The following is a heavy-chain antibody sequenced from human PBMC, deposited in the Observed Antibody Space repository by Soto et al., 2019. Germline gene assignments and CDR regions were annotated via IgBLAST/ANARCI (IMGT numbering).Heavy chain of an antibody. CDR2: IIPIFGTA. CDR3: AREGGGDYGSGSSSSFDY. Sequence: QVQLVQSGAEVKKPGSSVKVSCKASGGTFSSYAISWVRQAPGQGLEWMGGIIPIFGTANYAQKFQGRVTITADESTSTAYMELSSLRSEDTAVYYCAREGGGDYGSGSSSSFDYWGQGTLVTVSS. V-gene: IGHV1-69*01. J-gene: IGHJ4*02. D-gene: IGHD3-10*01. CDR1: GGTFSSYA.